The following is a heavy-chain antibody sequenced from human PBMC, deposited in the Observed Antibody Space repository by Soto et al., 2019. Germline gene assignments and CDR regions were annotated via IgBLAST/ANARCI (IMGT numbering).Heavy chain of an antibody. CDR2: ISAYNGNT. V-gene: IGHV1-18*01. CDR1: GYTFTSYG. D-gene: IGHD3-3*01. Sequence: QVQLVQSGAEVKKPGASVKVSCKASGYTFTSYGISWVRQAPGQGLEWMGWISAYNGNTNYAQKLQGRVTMTTDTATSTAYIELRSLRSDDTVVYYCARSKEGSTIAYYFDYWGQGTLVTVSS. J-gene: IGHJ4*02. CDR3: ARSKEGSTIAYYFDY.